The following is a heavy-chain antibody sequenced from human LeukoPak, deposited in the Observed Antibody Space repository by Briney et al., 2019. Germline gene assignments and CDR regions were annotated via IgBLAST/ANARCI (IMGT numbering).Heavy chain of an antibody. D-gene: IGHD6-6*01. CDR3: AKRGSYSSSFTSTFDY. J-gene: IGHJ4*02. CDR2: INSGGAI. CDR1: GFSDYA. Sequence: GGSLRLSCAASGFSDYAMTWVRQAPGKGLEWVSTINSGGAINYADSVKGRFTISRDNPKNTLYLQMNSLRAEDTAVYYCAKRGSYSSSFTSTFDYWGQGTLVTVSS. V-gene: IGHV3-23*01.